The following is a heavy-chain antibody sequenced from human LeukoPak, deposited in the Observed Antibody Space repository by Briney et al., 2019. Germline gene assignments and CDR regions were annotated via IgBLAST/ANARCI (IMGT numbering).Heavy chain of an antibody. V-gene: IGHV4-39*01. CDR2: IYYSGST. J-gene: IGHJ4*02. CDR1: GFTFSSYSMN. CDR3: ARDFDY. Sequence: GSLRLSCAASGFTFSSYSMNWVRQPPGKGLEWIGSIYYSGSTYYNPSLKSRVTISVDTSKNQFSLKLSSVTAADTAVYYCARDFDYWGQGTLVTVSS.